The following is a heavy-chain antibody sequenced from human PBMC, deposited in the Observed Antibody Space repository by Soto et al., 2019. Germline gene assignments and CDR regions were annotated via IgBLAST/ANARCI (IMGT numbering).Heavy chain of an antibody. CDR2: ISPFFCTT. CDR1: GGGTLSNDA. Sequence: QVHLVQSGADGRKSGSSVRVSCTASGGGTLSNDAISWVRQAPGQGLEWLGRISPFFCTTDYSQSLPGRLTMAADASTGPVYMDLRSLKSDDTAVYYCAREVVTETTWGSFDSWGQGTLVTVSS. CDR3: AREVVTETTWGSFDS. D-gene: IGHD2-21*02. V-gene: IGHV1-69*01. J-gene: IGHJ4*02.